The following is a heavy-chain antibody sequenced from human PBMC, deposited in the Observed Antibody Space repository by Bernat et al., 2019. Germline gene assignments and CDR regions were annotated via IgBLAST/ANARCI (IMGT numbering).Heavy chain of an antibody. CDR1: GFTFSSYE. V-gene: IGHV3-48*03. J-gene: IGHJ6*03. CDR2: ISSSGSTI. D-gene: IGHD4-17*01. Sequence: LVESGGGLVQPGGSLRLSCAASGFTFSSYEMNWVRQAPGKGLEWVSYISSSGSTIYYADSVKGRFTISRDNAKNSLYLQMNSLRAEDTAVYYCARVAYGYYYYYMDVWGKGTTVTVSS. CDR3: ARVAYGYYYYYMDV.